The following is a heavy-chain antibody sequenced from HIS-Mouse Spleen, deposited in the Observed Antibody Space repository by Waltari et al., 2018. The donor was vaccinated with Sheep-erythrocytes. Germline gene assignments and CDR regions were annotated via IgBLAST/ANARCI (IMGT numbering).Heavy chain of an antibody. V-gene: IGHV3-13*01. D-gene: IGHD1-26*01. Sequence: LSCAASGFTFSSYAMPCVRQATGKGLEWVSAIGTAGDTYYPGSVKGRFTISRENAKNSLYLQMNSLRAGDTAVYYCARANSGSYDDAFDIWGQGTMVTVSS. J-gene: IGHJ3*02. CDR1: GFTFSSYA. CDR3: ARANSGSYDDAFDI. CDR2: IGTAGDT.